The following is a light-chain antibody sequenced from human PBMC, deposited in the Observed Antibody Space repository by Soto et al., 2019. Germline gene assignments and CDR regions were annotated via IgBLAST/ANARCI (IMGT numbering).Light chain of an antibody. J-gene: IGKJ5*01. CDR3: QQRSDWPPLT. V-gene: IGKV3-11*01. CDR1: QSVSRN. Sequence: EIVMTQSPATLSVSPGERATLSCRASQSVSRNLAWYQQKPGQAPRLLIYDAYKRPTGVPARFTGSGSGADFTLTINSLEPEDFAVYYCQQRSDWPPLTFGQGTRLEIK. CDR2: DAY.